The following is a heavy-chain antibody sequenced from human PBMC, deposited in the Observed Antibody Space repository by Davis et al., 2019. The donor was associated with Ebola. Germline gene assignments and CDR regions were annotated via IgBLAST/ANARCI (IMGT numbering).Heavy chain of an antibody. CDR3: AKRSWDSSGWYLYY. CDR1: GFTFSSYA. CDR2: ISGSGGST. J-gene: IGHJ4*02. V-gene: IGHV3-23*01. D-gene: IGHD6-19*01. Sequence: GGSLRLSCAASGFTFSSYAMSWVRQAPGKGLEWVSAISGSGGSTYYADSVKGRFTISRDNSKNTLYLQMNSLRAEDTAVYYCAKRSWDSSGWYLYYWGQGTLVTVSS.